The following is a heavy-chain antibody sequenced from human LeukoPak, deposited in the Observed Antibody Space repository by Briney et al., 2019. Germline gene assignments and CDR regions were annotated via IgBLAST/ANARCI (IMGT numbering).Heavy chain of an antibody. D-gene: IGHD4-17*01. Sequence: GGSLRLSCAASGFTFSSYAMSWVRQAPGEGLEWVSAISGSGGSTYYADSVKGRFTISRDNSKNTLYLQMNSLRAEDTAVYYCASTTTVTRVYYFDYWGQGTLVTVSS. CDR1: GFTFSSYA. J-gene: IGHJ4*02. CDR2: ISGSGGST. CDR3: ASTTTVTRVYYFDY. V-gene: IGHV3-23*01.